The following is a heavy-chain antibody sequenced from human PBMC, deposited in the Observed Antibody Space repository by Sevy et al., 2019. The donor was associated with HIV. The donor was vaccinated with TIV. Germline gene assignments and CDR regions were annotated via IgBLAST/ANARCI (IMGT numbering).Heavy chain of an antibody. J-gene: IGHJ4*02. CDR2: ISVYSDNT. Sequence: ASVKVSCKASGYTFSRYGISWVRQAPGQGLEWMAWISVYSDNTKYAQKFQGRVIMTTDTSTSTVYMELRNLRSDDTAVYYCARDLSSGWYHYFDYWGQGTLVTVSS. CDR3: ARDLSSGWYHYFDY. D-gene: IGHD6-19*01. V-gene: IGHV1-18*01. CDR1: GYTFSRYG.